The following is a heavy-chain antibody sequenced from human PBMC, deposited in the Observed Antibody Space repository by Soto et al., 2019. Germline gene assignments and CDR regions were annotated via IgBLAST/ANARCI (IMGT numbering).Heavy chain of an antibody. V-gene: IGHV3-48*01. Sequence: PGGSLRLSCAASGFTFSSYSMNWVRQAPGKGLEWVSYISSSSSTIYYADSVKGRFTISRDNAKNSLYLQMNSLRAEDTAVYYCARVGAAAGPNRGYYYGMDVWGQGTTVTVSS. D-gene: IGHD6-13*01. CDR2: ISSSSSTI. CDR3: ARVGAAAGPNRGYYYGMDV. CDR1: GFTFSSYS. J-gene: IGHJ6*02.